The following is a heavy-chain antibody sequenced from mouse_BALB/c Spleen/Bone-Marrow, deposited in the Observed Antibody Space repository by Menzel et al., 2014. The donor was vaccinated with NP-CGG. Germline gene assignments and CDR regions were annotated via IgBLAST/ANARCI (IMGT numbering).Heavy chain of an antibody. CDR2: ISGGGSYT. Sequence: EVQGVESGGGLVKSGGSLKLSCAASGFTFSNYGMSWVRQTPEKRLEWVATISGGGSYTFYSDSVKGRFTISRDNAKNNLCLQLSSLRSEDTALYYCARHAYYDQTEVSFVYWGQGNLVTVSA. D-gene: IGHD2-4*01. CDR1: GFTFSNYG. J-gene: IGHJ3*01. CDR3: ARHAYYDQTEVSFVY. V-gene: IGHV5-9-2*01.